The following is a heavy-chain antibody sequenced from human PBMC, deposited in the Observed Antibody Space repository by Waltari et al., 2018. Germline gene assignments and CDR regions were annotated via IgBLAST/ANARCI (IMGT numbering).Heavy chain of an antibody. CDR3: ARFEGAPYFFDY. CDR1: GFPFSTYT. V-gene: IGHV3-21*01. J-gene: IGHJ4*02. D-gene: IGHD1-26*01. Sequence: EVNLVESGGGLVKPGGSLRLSCEASGFPFSTYTMNWVRQAPGKGLGWVSSISPASGTIYYADSVKGRFTISRDNARNSLYLQMNSLRADDTAFYYCARFEGAPYFFDYWGQGTLVAVSS. CDR2: ISPASGTI.